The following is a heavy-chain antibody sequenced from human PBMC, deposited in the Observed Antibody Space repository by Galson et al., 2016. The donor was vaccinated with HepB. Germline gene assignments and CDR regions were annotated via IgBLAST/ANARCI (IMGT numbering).Heavy chain of an antibody. CDR1: GFTFSSYS. J-gene: IGHJ6*02. CDR2: ISSSSSYI. Sequence: SLRLSYAASGFTFSSYSMNWVRQAPGKGLGWVSSISSSSSYIYYADSVKGRFTISRDNAKNSLYLQMNSLRAEDTAVYYCARDGYYDSSGYYYDDYYYGMDVWGQGTTVTVSS. CDR3: ARDGYYDSSGYYYDDYYYGMDV. D-gene: IGHD3-22*01. V-gene: IGHV3-21*01.